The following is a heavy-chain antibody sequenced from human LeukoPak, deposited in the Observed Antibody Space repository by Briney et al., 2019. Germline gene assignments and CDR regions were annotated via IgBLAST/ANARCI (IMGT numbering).Heavy chain of an antibody. CDR2: ISSSSSYI. Sequence: GGSLRLSCAASGFTFSSHSMNWVRQAPGKGLEWVSSISSSSSYIYYADSVKGRFTISRDNAKNSLYLQMNSLRAEDTAVYYCARDDGDYPWDYWGQGTLVTVSS. J-gene: IGHJ4*02. D-gene: IGHD4-17*01. CDR3: ARDDGDYPWDY. V-gene: IGHV3-21*01. CDR1: GFTFSSHS.